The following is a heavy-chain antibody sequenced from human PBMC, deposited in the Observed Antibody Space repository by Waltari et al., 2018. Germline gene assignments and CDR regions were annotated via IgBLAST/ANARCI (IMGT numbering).Heavy chain of an antibody. Sequence: QVQLVQSGAEVKKPGASVKVSCKASGYTFTSYDINRVRQATGQGREWMGWMTPRVGNPGHEQKFQGRVTITRNTAISTAYMELSSRRSEDTAVYYCARGLVTVAATYWGQGTLVTVSS. V-gene: IGHV1-8*03. J-gene: IGHJ4*02. D-gene: IGHD6-19*01. CDR2: MTPRVGNP. CDR3: ARGLVTVAATY. CDR1: GYTFTSYD.